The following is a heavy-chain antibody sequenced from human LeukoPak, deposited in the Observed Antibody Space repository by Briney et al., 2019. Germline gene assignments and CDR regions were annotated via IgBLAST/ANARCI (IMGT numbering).Heavy chain of an antibody. Sequence: GGSLRLSCAASGFTFSSYSMNWVRQAPGKGLEWVSYISSSSSTIYYADSVKGRFTISRDNAKNSLYLQMNSLRAEDTAVYYCARSLGDQHGAFDIWGQGTMVTVSS. CDR1: GFTFSSYS. CDR3: ARSLGDQHGAFDI. D-gene: IGHD3-16*01. V-gene: IGHV3-48*01. J-gene: IGHJ3*02. CDR2: ISSSSSTI.